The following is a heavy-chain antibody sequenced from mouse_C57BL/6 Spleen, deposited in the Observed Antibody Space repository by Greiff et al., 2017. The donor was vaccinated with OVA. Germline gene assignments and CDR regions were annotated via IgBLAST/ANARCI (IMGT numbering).Heavy chain of an antibody. CDR1: GYTFTSYG. Sequence: VMLVESGAELARPGASVKLSCKASGYTFTSYGISWVKQRTGQGLEWIGEIYPRSGNTYYNEKFKGKATLTADKSSSTAYMELRSLTSEDSAVYFCASFTTVVATPYYWGQGTTLTVSS. J-gene: IGHJ2*01. D-gene: IGHD1-1*01. CDR2: IYPRSGNT. V-gene: IGHV1-81*01. CDR3: ASFTTVVATPYY.